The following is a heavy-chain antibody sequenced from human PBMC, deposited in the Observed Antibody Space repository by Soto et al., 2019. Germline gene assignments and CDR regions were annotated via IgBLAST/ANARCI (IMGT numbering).Heavy chain of an antibody. CDR3: AREGRVLRMSNWLDS. J-gene: IGHJ5*01. D-gene: IGHD3-3*01. Sequence: SETLSLTCTLSGDSVTSTSCYWSWVRQPPGKGVEWSGSSYYNGDTMYNPSLKSRVTISVDTSMNEFSLKLSSVTAADPAVYYCAREGRVLRMSNWLDSWGQRRQVTVSS. V-gene: IGHV4-61*01. CDR2: SYYNGDT. CDR1: GDSVTSTSCY.